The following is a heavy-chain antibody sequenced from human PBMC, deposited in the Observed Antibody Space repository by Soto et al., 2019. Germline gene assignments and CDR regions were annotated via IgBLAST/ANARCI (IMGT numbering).Heavy chain of an antibody. Sequence: SVKVSCKASGGTFSSYAISWVRPAPGQGLEWMGGIIPIFGTANYAQQFQGRVTITADTPTGTAYRELSSLRSEATAVYYCARGGAEIVVVPAAIPPPRGMDVWGQGTTVTVSS. CDR1: GGTFSSYA. CDR3: ARGGAEIVVVPAAIPPPRGMDV. V-gene: IGHV1-69*06. CDR2: IIPIFGTA. D-gene: IGHD2-2*01. J-gene: IGHJ6*02.